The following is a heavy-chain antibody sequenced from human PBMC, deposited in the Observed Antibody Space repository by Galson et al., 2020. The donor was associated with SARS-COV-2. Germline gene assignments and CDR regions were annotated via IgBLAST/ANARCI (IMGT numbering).Heavy chain of an antibody. CDR2: ISAGGGSR. V-gene: IGHV3-23*01. J-gene: IGHJ5*02. CDR3: VKDEYYYDSGGYYINWFDP. Sequence: APGKGLEWVSAISAGGGSRYYADSVKGRFTISRDTSKKTLYLQMNSLRVEDAAIYYCVKDEYYYDSGGYYINWFDPWGQGTQVTVSS. D-gene: IGHD3-22*01.